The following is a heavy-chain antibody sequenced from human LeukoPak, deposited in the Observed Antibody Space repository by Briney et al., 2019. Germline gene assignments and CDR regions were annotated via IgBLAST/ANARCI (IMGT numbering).Heavy chain of an antibody. J-gene: IGHJ4*02. Sequence: GGSLRLSCAASGFTFSSYAMSWVRQAPGKGLEWVSAISGSGGSTYYADSVKGRFTISRDNSKNTLYLQMNSLRAEDTAVYYCAKPYYDILTGANGYWGQGTLVTVSS. CDR1: GFTFSSYA. D-gene: IGHD3-9*01. CDR2: ISGSGGST. CDR3: AKPYYDILTGANGY. V-gene: IGHV3-23*01.